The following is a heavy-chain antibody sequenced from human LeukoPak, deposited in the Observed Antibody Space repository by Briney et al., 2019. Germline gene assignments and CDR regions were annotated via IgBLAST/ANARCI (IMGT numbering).Heavy chain of an antibody. Sequence: SETLSLTCAVYGGSFSGYYWSWIRQPPGKGLEWIGEINHSGSTNYNPSLKSRVTMSEDASKNQFSLHLSSVTAADTAMYYCARDLNGSGFQPDAFDIWGQGTLVTVSS. CDR2: INHSGST. J-gene: IGHJ3*02. V-gene: IGHV4-34*01. CDR3: ARDLNGSGFQPDAFDI. D-gene: IGHD3-22*01. CDR1: GGSFSGYY.